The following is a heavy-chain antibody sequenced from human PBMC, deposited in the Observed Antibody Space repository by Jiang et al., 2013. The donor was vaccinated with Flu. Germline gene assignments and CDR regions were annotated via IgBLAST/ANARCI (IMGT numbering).Heavy chain of an antibody. D-gene: IGHD3-3*01. CDR2: INTNTGNP. Sequence: QSGSELKKPGASVKVSCKASGYTFTSYAMNWVRQAPGQGLEWMGWINTNTGNPTYAQGFTGRFVFSLDTSASTAYLQICSLKAEDTAVYYCARDNYDFWSGSYGMDVWGQGTTVTVSS. CDR1: GYTFTSYA. J-gene: IGHJ6*02. V-gene: IGHV7-4-1*01. CDR3: ARDNYDFWSGSYGMDV.